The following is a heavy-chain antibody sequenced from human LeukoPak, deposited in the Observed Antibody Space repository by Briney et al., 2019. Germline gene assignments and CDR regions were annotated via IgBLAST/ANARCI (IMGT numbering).Heavy chain of an antibody. Sequence: PSETLSLTCTVSGGSISSYYWSWIRQPAGKGLERIGRIYTSGSTNYNPSLKSRVTISVDTSKSQFSLKLSSVTAADTAVYYCARGAYPDAFDIWGQGTMVTVSS. V-gene: IGHV4-4*07. D-gene: IGHD2-21*01. CDR3: ARGAYPDAFDI. CDR1: GGSISSYY. CDR2: IYTSGST. J-gene: IGHJ3*02.